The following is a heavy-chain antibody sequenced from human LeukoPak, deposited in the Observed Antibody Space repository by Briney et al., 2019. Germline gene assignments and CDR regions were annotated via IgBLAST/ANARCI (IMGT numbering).Heavy chain of an antibody. Sequence: SVKVSCKASGGTFSSYAISWVRQAPGQGLEWMGGIIPIFGTANYAQKFQGRVTITADESTSTAYMELSSLRSEDTAVYYCARTEDYYDSSGYPNWGQGTLVTVSS. CDR2: IIPIFGTA. V-gene: IGHV1-69*13. CDR1: GGTFSSYA. D-gene: IGHD3-22*01. J-gene: IGHJ4*02. CDR3: ARTEDYYDSSGYPN.